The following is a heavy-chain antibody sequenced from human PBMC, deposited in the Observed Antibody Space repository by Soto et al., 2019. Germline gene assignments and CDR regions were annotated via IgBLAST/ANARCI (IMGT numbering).Heavy chain of an antibody. V-gene: IGHV3-23*01. J-gene: IGHJ4*02. CDR3: ASRSSGWYFDY. CDR2: ISGSGGST. CDR1: GFTFSNYA. Sequence: EVQLLESGGGLVQPGGSLRLSCAASGFTFSNYAISWVRQAPGKGLEWGSIISGSGGSTYYADSVKGRFIISRDNSKNTLYLQMNSLRAEDTAVYYCASRSSGWYFDYWGQGTLVTVSS. D-gene: IGHD6-19*01.